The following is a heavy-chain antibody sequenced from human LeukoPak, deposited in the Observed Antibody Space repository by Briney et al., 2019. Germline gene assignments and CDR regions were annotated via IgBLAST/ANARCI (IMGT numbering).Heavy chain of an antibody. D-gene: IGHD6-19*01. CDR2: LSGSGITT. CDR1: GFTFSNSA. V-gene: IGHV3-23*01. Sequence: GGSLRLSCAASGFTFSNSAMSWVRQAPGKGLEWVSTLSGSGITTYYADSVKGRFTISRGNSKYTLYLQMNSLRAEDTAVYYCAKGIYSSGWSYFDYWGHGTLVTVSS. CDR3: AKGIYSSGWSYFDY. J-gene: IGHJ4*03.